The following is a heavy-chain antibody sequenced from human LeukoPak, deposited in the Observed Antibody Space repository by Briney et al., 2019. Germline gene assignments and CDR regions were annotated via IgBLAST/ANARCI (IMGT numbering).Heavy chain of an antibody. Sequence: SVKVSCKASGGTFSSYAISWVRQAPGRGLEWMGGIIPIFGTANYAQKFQGRVTITADESTSTAYMELSSLRSEDTAVYYCASRSYCSGGSCYPVGSQFDYWGQGTLVTVSS. CDR2: IIPIFGTA. CDR1: GGTFSSYA. D-gene: IGHD2-15*01. J-gene: IGHJ4*02. V-gene: IGHV1-69*13. CDR3: ASRSYCSGGSCYPVGSQFDY.